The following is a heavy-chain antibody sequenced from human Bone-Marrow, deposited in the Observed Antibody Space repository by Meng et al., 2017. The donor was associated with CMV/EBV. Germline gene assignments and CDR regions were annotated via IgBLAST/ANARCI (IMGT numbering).Heavy chain of an antibody. CDR2: IYYSGST. Sequence: SETLSLTCAVYGGSFSGYYWSWIRQPPGKGLEWIGYIYYSGSTYYNPSLKSRVTISVDTSKNQFSLKLSSVTAADTAVYYCARAVVVVPAAIRDYYYYGMDVWGQGTTVTVSS. CDR3: ARAVVVVPAAIRDYYYYGMDV. J-gene: IGHJ6*02. CDR1: GGSFSGYY. D-gene: IGHD2-2*02. V-gene: IGHV4-30-4*08.